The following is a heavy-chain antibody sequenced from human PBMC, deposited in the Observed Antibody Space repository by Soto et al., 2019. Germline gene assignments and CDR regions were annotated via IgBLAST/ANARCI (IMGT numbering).Heavy chain of an antibody. J-gene: IGHJ4*02. Sequence: PSETLSLTCTVSGGSVSSDTHYWRWIRQPPGKRLEWIGFIYSSGSTNYNPSLKSRVTMSVDTSKNQFSLKLRSVIVADTAVYHCARFSGWYSAFDYWGQGTPVTVSS. CDR3: ARFSGWYSAFDY. D-gene: IGHD6-19*01. CDR1: GGSVSSDTHY. CDR2: IYSSGST. V-gene: IGHV4-61*01.